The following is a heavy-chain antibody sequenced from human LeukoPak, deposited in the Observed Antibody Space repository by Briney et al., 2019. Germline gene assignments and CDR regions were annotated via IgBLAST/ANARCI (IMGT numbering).Heavy chain of an antibody. CDR2: IYYSGST. J-gene: IGHJ4*02. V-gene: IGHV4-59*08. CDR1: GGSISSYY. Sequence: SETLSLTCTVSGGSISSYYWSWIRQPPGKGLEWIGYIYYSGSTNYNPSLKSRVTISVDTSKNQFSLKLSSVTAADTAVYYCARLRYSYGSNYLDYWGQGTLVTVSS. D-gene: IGHD5-18*01. CDR3: ARLRYSYGSNYLDY.